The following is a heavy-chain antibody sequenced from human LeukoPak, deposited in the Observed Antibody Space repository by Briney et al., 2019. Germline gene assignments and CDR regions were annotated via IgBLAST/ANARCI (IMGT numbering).Heavy chain of an antibody. CDR1: GYTFTSYY. V-gene: IGHV1-46*01. CDR3: ARLGGLEMATSY. CDR2: INPSGGST. D-gene: IGHD5-24*01. Sequence: ASVNVSCKASGYTFTSYYMHWVRQAPGQGLEWMGIINPSGGSTSYAQKFQGRVTMTRDTSTSTVYMELSSLRSEDTAVYYCARLGGLEMATSYWGQGTLVTVSS. J-gene: IGHJ4*02.